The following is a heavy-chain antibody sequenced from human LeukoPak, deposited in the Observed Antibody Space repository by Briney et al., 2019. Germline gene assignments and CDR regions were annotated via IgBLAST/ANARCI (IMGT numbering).Heavy chain of an antibody. J-gene: IGHJ4*02. CDR1: GFTFSSYA. D-gene: IGHD2-21*02. CDR3: AKDGVTAPYYFDY. Sequence: GGSLRLSCAASGFTFSSYAMSWVRQAPGKGLDWVSSIIDSGDSSAYADSVKGRFIISRDNSNNMLYLQMNSLRAEDTAVYYCAKDGVTAPYYFDYWGQGTLVTVSS. V-gene: IGHV3-23*01. CDR2: IIDSGDSS.